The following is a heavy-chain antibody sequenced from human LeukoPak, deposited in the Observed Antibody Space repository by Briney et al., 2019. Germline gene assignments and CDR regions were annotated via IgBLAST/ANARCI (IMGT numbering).Heavy chain of an antibody. CDR3: ARQDFLILILYYFDY. V-gene: IGHV4-39*01. Sequence: PSETLSLTCTVSGGSISSSSYYWGWIRQPPGKGLEWIGSIYYSGSTYYNPSLKSRVTISVDTSKNQFSLKLSSVTAADTAVYYCARQDFLILILYYFDYWGQGTLVDVSS. D-gene: IGHD2-8*01. CDR1: GGSISSSSYY. J-gene: IGHJ4*02. CDR2: IYYSGST.